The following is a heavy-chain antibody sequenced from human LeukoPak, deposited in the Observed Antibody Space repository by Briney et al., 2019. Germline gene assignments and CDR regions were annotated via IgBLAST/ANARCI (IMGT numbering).Heavy chain of an antibody. Sequence: GGSLRLSCAASGFTFSNAWMNWVRQAPGKGLEWVGRIKSKTDGGTTDYAAPVKGRFSSSRDDSKNTLYLQMNSLKTEDTAVYYCGRALVRSSGNYYFDHWGQGTLVTVSS. J-gene: IGHJ4*01. CDR3: GRALVRSSGNYYFDH. CDR1: GFTFSNAW. CDR2: IKSKTDGGTT. V-gene: IGHV3-15*01. D-gene: IGHD3-10*01.